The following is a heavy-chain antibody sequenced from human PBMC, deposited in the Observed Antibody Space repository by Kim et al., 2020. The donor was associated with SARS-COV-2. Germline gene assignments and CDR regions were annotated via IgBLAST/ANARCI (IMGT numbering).Heavy chain of an antibody. CDR3: ARDYNWGYYFYF. CDR2: TSYDERNK. J-gene: IGHJ4*02. D-gene: IGHD1-20*01. CDR1: GFTFSRYA. V-gene: IGHV3-30*14. Sequence: GGSLRLSCAASGFTFSRYAMHWARQAPCKGLEWVAFTSYDERNKYYLDSVKGRFTISRDNSKNALYLQMNSLRAEDTAVYYCARDYNWGYYFYFWGQGTLVTVAS.